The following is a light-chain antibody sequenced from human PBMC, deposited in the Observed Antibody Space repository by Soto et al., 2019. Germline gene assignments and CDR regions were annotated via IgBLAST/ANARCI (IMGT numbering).Light chain of an antibody. J-gene: IGKJ1*01. CDR1: QSISDT. CDR3: QQYNNWPQT. Sequence: EIVITQSPATLSVSPGGRASLSCRASQSISDTLAWYQQKPGQAPRLLIYGASSRATGIPARFSGSGYGRQFNLTISSLQSEDSAVYYCQQYNNWPQTFGQGTKVDIK. CDR2: GAS. V-gene: IGKV3-15*01.